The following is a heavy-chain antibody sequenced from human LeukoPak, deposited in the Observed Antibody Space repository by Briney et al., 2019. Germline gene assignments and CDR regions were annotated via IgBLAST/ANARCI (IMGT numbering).Heavy chain of an antibody. J-gene: IGHJ4*02. CDR2: IYYSGST. CDR3: ARAMTATVVND. Sequence: SETLSLTRTVSGGSISSHYWSWIRQPPGKGLEWIGYIYYSGSTNYNPSLKSRVTISVDTSKNQFSLKLSSVTAADTAVYYCARAMTATVVNDWGQGTLVTVSS. V-gene: IGHV4-59*11. CDR1: GGSISSHY. D-gene: IGHD4-23*01.